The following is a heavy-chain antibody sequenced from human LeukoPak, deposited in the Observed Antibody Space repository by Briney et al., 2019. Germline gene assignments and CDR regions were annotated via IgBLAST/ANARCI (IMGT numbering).Heavy chain of an antibody. CDR2: IYYTGTS. J-gene: IGHJ3*02. V-gene: IGHV4-30-4*08. D-gene: IGHD6-19*01. CDR1: GGSISSGDYY. CDR3: ATDVAVAGTGPFDI. Sequence: KPSQTLSLTCTVSGGSISSGDYYWSWIRQPPGKGLEWIGYIYYTGTSYYGPALKSRVSLSVDTYKNQFSLKLSSVTAADTAVYYCATDVAVAGTGPFDIWGQGTMVTVSS.